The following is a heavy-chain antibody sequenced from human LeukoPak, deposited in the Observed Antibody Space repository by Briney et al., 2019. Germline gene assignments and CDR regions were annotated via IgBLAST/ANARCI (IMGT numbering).Heavy chain of an antibody. CDR1: GFTFSYYY. V-gene: IGHV3-11*01. Sequence: GGSLRLSCAASGFTFSYYYMSWMRQAPGKGLEWVSYISSSGNTIYYADSVKGRFTISRDNSKNTLYLQMNSLRAEDTAVYYCARLRKGGFADYFDYWGQGTLVTVSS. CDR3: ARLRKGGFADYFDY. J-gene: IGHJ4*02. CDR2: ISSSGNTI.